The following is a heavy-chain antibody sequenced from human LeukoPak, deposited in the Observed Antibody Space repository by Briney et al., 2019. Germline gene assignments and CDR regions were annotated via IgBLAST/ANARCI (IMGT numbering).Heavy chain of an antibody. CDR2: ISGSGGST. CDR3: AKRSYYDSSGYYYVLDYFDY. CDR1: GFTFSSYA. J-gene: IGHJ4*02. V-gene: IGHV3-23*01. D-gene: IGHD3-22*01. Sequence: GGSLRLSCAASGFTFSSYAMSWVRQAPGKGLEWVSAISGSGGSTYYADSVKGRFTISRDNSKNTLYLQMNSLRAEDTAVYYCAKRSYYDSSGYYYVLDYFDYWGQGTLVTVSS.